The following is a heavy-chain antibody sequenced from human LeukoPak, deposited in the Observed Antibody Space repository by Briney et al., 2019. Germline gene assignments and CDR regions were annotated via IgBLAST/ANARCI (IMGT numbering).Heavy chain of an antibody. CDR1: GYTFTSYY. CDR2: INPSGGST. CDR3: ARDPPYDIAAVGTDDY. V-gene: IGHV1-46*01. Sequence: ASVKVSCKASGYTFTSYYMHWVRQAPGQGLEWMGIINPSGGSTSCAQKFQGRVTMTRDTSTSTVYMELSSLRSEDTAVYYCARDPPYDIAAVGTDDYWGQGTLVTVSS. D-gene: IGHD6-13*01. J-gene: IGHJ4*02.